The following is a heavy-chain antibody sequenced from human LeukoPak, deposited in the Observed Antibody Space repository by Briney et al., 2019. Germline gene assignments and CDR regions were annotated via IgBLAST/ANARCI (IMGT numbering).Heavy chain of an antibody. CDR3: ARDFYRESGGYGAFDI. CDR1: GYTFTGYY. CDR2: IIPKSGGT. D-gene: IGHD3-22*01. V-gene: IGHV1-2*02. Sequence: ASVKVSCKASGYTFTGYYMHWVRLVPGQGLEWMGWIIPKSGGTKYGQKFQGRVTMTRDTSIRTAYMELSNLESDDTAVYYCARDFYRESGGYGAFDIWGKGTMVTVSS. J-gene: IGHJ3*02.